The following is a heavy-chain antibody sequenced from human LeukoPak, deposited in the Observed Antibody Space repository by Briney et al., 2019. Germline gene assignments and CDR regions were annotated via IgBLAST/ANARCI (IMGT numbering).Heavy chain of an antibody. V-gene: IGHV4-4*02. Sequence: SGTLSLTCAVSGGSISSSNWWSWVRQPPGKGLEWIGEIYHSGSTNYNPSLKSRVTISVDKSKNQFSLKLSSVTAADTAVYYCARVDSSSWSLFDYWGQGTLVTVSS. CDR3: ARVDSSSWSLFDY. J-gene: IGHJ4*02. D-gene: IGHD6-13*01. CDR2: IYHSGST. CDR1: GGSISSSNW.